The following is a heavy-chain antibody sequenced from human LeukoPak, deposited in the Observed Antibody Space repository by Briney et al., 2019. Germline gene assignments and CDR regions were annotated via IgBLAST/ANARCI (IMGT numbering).Heavy chain of an antibody. V-gene: IGHV3-66*01. CDR1: GFTVGNNY. CDR3: ARAPPAVSINTYA. D-gene: IGHD2-8*01. J-gene: IGHJ4*02. CDR2: IFSHVET. Sequence: GGSLRLSCAASGFTVGNNYMNWVRQAPGKGLEWVSLIFSHVETSYADSVKGRFTISRYNSKNTLYLQTNGLRVEDTAVYYCARAPPAVSINTYAWGQGTLVTVSS.